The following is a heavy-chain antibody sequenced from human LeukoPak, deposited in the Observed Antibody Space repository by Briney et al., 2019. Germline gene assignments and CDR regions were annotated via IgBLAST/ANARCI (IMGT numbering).Heavy chain of an antibody. V-gene: IGHV3-23*01. Sequence: GGSLRLSCTASGFTFSDYAMNWIRQAPGKGLEWVSTISHSAHGIFYTDSVKGRFTISRDNSKNTLYLQMNSLRAEDTAVYYCASNGETGDDPFFDYWGQGTLVTVSS. J-gene: IGHJ4*02. CDR3: ASNGETGDDPFFDY. D-gene: IGHD7-27*01. CDR2: ISHSAHGI. CDR1: GFTFSDYA.